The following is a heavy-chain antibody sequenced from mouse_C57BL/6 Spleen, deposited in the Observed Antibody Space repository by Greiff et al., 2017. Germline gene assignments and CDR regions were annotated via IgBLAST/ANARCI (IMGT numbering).Heavy chain of an antibody. D-gene: IGHD2-1*01. Sequence: QVQLQQSGAELVKPGASVKISCKASGYAFSSYWMNWVKQRPGKGLEWIGQIYPGVGDTNYNGKFKGKATLTADKSTSTAYMQLSSLPSEDSAVYFCASIYYGNYDYAMDYWGQGTSVTVSS. CDR1: GYAFSSYW. V-gene: IGHV1-80*01. J-gene: IGHJ4*01. CDR3: ASIYYGNYDYAMDY. CDR2: IYPGVGDT.